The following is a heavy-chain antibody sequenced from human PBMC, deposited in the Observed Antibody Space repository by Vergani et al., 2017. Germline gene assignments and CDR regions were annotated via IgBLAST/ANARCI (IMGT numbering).Heavy chain of an antibody. V-gene: IGHV1-24*01. J-gene: IGHJ6*02. CDR3: ATGSSGGSWKAYYYYGMDV. CDR2: FDPEDGET. CDR1: GYTLTELS. Sequence: QVQLVQSGAEVKKPGASVKVSCKVSGYTLTELSMHRVRQAPGKGLEWMGGFDPEDGETIYAQKFQGRVTMTEDTSTDTAYMGLSSLRSEDTAVYYCATGSSGGSWKAYYYYGMDVWGQGTTVTVSS. D-gene: IGHD2-15*01.